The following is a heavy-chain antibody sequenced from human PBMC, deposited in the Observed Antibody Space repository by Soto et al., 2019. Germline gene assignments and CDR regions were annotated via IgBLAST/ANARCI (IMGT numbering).Heavy chain of an antibody. J-gene: IGHJ5*02. CDR2: IYYSGST. V-gene: IGHV4-31*03. D-gene: IGHD3-16*02. CDR1: GGSISSGGYY. Sequence: QVQLQESGPGLVKPSQTLSLTCTVSGGSISSGGYYWSWIRQHPGKGLEWIGYIYYSGSTYYNPSLKRRVTISVDTSKNQFSLKLSSVTAADTAVYYCARGRITFGGVIVRNWFDPWGQGTLVTVSS. CDR3: ARGRITFGGVIVRNWFDP.